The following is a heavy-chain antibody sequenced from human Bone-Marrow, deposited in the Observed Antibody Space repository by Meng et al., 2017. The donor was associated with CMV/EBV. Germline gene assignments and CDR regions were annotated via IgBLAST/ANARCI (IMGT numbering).Heavy chain of an antibody. CDR2: ISSSSSYI. D-gene: IGHD3-3*01. CDR1: GFTFSSYS. Sequence: GGSLRLSCAASGFTFSSYSMNWVRQAPGKGLEWVSSISSSSSYIYYADSVKGRFTISRDNAKNSLYLQMNSLRAEDTAVYYCARDDLYYDFWSGYYPDAFDIWGQGTMVTVSS. J-gene: IGHJ3*02. V-gene: IGHV3-21*01. CDR3: ARDDLYYDFWSGYYPDAFDI.